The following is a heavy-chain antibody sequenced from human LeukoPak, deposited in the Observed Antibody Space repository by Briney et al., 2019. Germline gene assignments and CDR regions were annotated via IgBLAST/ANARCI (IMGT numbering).Heavy chain of an antibody. Sequence: GGSLRLSCAASGFSFSTHWMHWVRQAPGKGLVYVAQINSDGSATAYADSVKGRSTISRDNAKNTLYLEMISLRAEDTAVYYCGSLTVVAKDHWGQGTLVTVSS. V-gene: IGHV3-74*01. CDR1: GFSFSTHW. D-gene: IGHD3-22*01. J-gene: IGHJ4*02. CDR3: GSLTVVAKDH. CDR2: INSDGSAT.